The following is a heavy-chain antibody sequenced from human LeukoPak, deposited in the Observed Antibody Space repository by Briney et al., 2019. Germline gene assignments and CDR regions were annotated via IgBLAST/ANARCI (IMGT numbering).Heavy chain of an antibody. CDR3: ARATGDYGWFDP. CDR1: GYTFTSYA. Sequence: GASVKVSCKASGYTFTSYAMNWVRQAPGQGLEWMGWMNPNSGNTGYAQKFQGRVTMTRNTSISTAYMELSSLRSEDTAVYYCARATGDYGWFDPWGQGTLVTVSS. D-gene: IGHD4-17*01. V-gene: IGHV1-8*02. J-gene: IGHJ5*02. CDR2: MNPNSGNT.